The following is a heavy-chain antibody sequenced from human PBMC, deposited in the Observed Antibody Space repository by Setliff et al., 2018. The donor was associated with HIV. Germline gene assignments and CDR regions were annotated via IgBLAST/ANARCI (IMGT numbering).Heavy chain of an antibody. CDR3: ASARIPTGGTSTSFDY. CDR2: IRNDGSNE. CDR1: GFTFSSYG. D-gene: IGHD1-1*01. J-gene: IGHJ4*02. Sequence: GGSLRLSCAASGFTFSSYGMHWVRQVPGKGLEWVAFIRNDGSNEYYIDSVKGRFTISRDNSKNTLYLQLNSLRPEDTAVYYRASARIPTGGTSTSFDYWGQGTLVTVSS. V-gene: IGHV3-30*02.